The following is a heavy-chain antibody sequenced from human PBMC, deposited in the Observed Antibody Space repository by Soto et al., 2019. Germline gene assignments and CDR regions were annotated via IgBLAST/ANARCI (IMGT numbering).Heavy chain of an antibody. J-gene: IGHJ4*02. V-gene: IGHV2-70*11. D-gene: IGHD2-2*01. Sequence: SGPTLVNPTQTLTLTCTCSGFSLSTSGMCVSWIRQPPGKALEWLARIDWDDDKYYSTSLKTRLTISKDTSKNQVVLTMTNMDPVDTATYYCARIVSTSPEDYYFDYWGQGTLVTVSS. CDR3: ARIVSTSPEDYYFDY. CDR1: GFSLSTSGMC. CDR2: IDWDDDK.